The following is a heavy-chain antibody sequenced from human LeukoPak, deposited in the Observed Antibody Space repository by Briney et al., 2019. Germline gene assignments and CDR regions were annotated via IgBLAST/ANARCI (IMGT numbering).Heavy chain of an antibody. CDR3: ARPAYYDFWSGYYPQGYYYYGMDV. V-gene: IGHV1-18*01. CDR1: GYTFTSYG. J-gene: IGHJ6*02. CDR2: ISAYNGNT. Sequence: GASVTVSCKASGYTFTSYGISWVRQAPGQGLEWMGWISAYNGNTNYAQKLQGRVTMTTDTSTSTAYMELRSLRSDDTAVYYCARPAYYDFWSGYYPQGYYYYGMDVWGQGTTVTVSS. D-gene: IGHD3-3*01.